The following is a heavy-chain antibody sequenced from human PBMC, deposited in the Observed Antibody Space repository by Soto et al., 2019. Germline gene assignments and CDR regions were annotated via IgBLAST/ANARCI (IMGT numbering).Heavy chain of an antibody. CDR3: ARCRWANGTTYYFEY. CDR2: IDXSGTS. Sequence: NPSETLSLTCTVCGGSLSSISYYWTWIRQPAGKGLEWIGRIDXSGTSNYNPSLESRVTMSVETSKKQFSLRLSSVTAADTAVYYCARCRWANGTTYYFEYGGQGTLVTVSS. D-gene: IGHD1-1*01. V-gene: IGHV4-61*02. J-gene: IGHJ4*02. CDR1: GGSLSSISYY.